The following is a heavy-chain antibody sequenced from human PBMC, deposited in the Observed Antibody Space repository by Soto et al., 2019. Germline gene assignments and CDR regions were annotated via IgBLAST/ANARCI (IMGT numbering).Heavy chain of an antibody. Sequence: QVQLQESGPGLVKPSQTLSLTCTVSGGSVSSGGYYWSWIRQHPGKGLEWIGYISYSGSTYYNPSLKSRPTISVDTSKNQFSLKLSSVTAAHTAVYYCARALPSYYYYGMDVWGQGTTVTVSS. CDR1: GGSVSSGGYY. CDR3: ARALPSYYYYGMDV. J-gene: IGHJ6*02. CDR2: ISYSGST. V-gene: IGHV4-31*03.